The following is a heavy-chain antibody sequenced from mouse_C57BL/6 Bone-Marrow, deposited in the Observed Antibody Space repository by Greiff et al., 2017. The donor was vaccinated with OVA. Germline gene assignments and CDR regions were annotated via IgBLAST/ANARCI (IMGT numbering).Heavy chain of an antibody. J-gene: IGHJ3*01. CDR2: IYPRSGNT. CDR1: GYTFTSYG. V-gene: IGHV1-81*01. CDR3: ARGGTVVKGFAY. Sequence: VHLVESGAELARPGASVKLSCKASGYTFTSYGISWVKQRTGQGLEWIGEIYPRSGNTYYNEKFKGKATLTADKSSSTAYMELRSLTSEDSAVYFCARGGTVVKGFAYWGQGTLVTVSA. D-gene: IGHD1-1*01.